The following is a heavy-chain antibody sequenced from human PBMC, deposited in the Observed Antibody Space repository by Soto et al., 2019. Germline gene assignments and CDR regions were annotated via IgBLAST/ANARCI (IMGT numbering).Heavy chain of an antibody. V-gene: IGHV3-23*01. D-gene: IGHD2-2*01. Sequence: EVPLLESGGGLVQPGGSLRLSCAASGFTLSTYAMSWVRQAPGKGLEWVSAISGRGGSTYYADSVKGRFTISRDNSKNTLYLQMNSLRAEDTAVYSCAKRHDIVVVPAALPAAFDSWGQGTMVTVSS. J-gene: IGHJ3*02. CDR3: AKRHDIVVVPAALPAAFDS. CDR2: ISGRGGST. CDR1: GFTLSTYA.